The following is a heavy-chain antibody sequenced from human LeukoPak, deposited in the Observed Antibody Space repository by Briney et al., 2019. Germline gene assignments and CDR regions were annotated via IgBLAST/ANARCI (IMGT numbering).Heavy chain of an antibody. D-gene: IGHD2-8*01. Sequence: ASVKVSCKASGYTFTGYYMHWVRQAPGQGLEWMGWINPNSGGTNYAQKFQGRVTMTRDTSISTAYMELSRLRSDDTAVYYCARVKCTNGVCYTTFDYWGQGTLVTVSS. CDR3: ARVKCTNGVCYTTFDY. J-gene: IGHJ4*02. CDR2: INPNSGGT. V-gene: IGHV1-2*02. CDR1: GYTFTGYY.